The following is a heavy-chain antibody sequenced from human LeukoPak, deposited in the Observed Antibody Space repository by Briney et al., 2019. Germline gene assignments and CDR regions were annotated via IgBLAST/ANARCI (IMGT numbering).Heavy chain of an antibody. Sequence: PSETLSLTCTVSGGSISSYYWSWIRQPPGKGLEWIGYIYYSGSTNYNPSLKSRVAISVDTSKNQFSLKLSSVTAADTAVYYCARTGMKGPMVRGVQFDYWGQGTLVTVSS. CDR3: ARTGMKGPMVRGVQFDY. CDR1: GGSISSYY. D-gene: IGHD3-10*01. J-gene: IGHJ4*02. V-gene: IGHV4-59*01. CDR2: IYYSGST.